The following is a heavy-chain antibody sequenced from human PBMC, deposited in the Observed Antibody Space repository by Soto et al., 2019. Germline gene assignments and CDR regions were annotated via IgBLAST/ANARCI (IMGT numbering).Heavy chain of an antibody. CDR3: AKDWGSHGYYYYYYGMDV. Sequence: QPGGSLRLSCAASGFTFSSYAMSWVRQAPGKGLEWVSAISGSGGSTYYADSVKGRFTISRDNSKNTLYLQMNSLRAEDTAVYYCAKDWGSHGYYYYYYGMDVWGQGTTVTVSS. D-gene: IGHD3-16*01. J-gene: IGHJ6*02. CDR2: ISGSGGST. CDR1: GFTFSSYA. V-gene: IGHV3-23*01.